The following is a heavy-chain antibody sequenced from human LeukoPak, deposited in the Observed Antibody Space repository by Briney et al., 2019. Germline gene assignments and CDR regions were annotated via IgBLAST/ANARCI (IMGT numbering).Heavy chain of an antibody. D-gene: IGHD3-16*01. CDR3: ARGGGLDV. V-gene: IGHV3-7*03. Sequence: GESLRLSCAASEFSFSSHSMNWARQAPGKGPEWVASINHNGNVNYYVDSVKGRFTISRDNAKNSLYLQMSNLRAEDTAVYFCARGGGLDVWGQGATVTVSS. CDR2: INHNGNVN. CDR1: EFSFSSHS. J-gene: IGHJ6*02.